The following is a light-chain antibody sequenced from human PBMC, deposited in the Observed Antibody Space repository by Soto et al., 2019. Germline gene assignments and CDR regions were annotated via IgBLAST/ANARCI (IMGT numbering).Light chain of an antibody. CDR2: LEGSGSY. Sequence: QPVLTQSSSASASLGSSVKLTCTLSSGHSSYIIAWHQQQPGKAPRYLMKLEGSGSYNKGSGVPDRFSGSSSGADRYLTICNLQFEDEADYYCETWDSNTHVFGGGTKLTVL. CDR3: ETWDSNTHV. J-gene: IGLJ3*02. V-gene: IGLV4-60*02. CDR1: SGHSSYI.